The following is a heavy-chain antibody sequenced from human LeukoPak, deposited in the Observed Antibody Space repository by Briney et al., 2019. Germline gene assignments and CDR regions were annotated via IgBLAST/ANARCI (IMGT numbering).Heavy chain of an antibody. J-gene: IGHJ4*02. CDR3: AKDLVPGVAVAGTGFDS. CDR2: ISGRGGNP. V-gene: IGHV3-23*01. Sequence: GGSLRLSCAASGFTFSTYAVSWVRLAPGKGLDWVSAISGRGGNPYYADSVQGRFSISRDNSKNTVFLQMNSLRAEDTAVYYCAKDLVPGVAVAGTGFDSWGQGTPVTLSS. D-gene: IGHD6-19*01. CDR1: GFTFSTYA.